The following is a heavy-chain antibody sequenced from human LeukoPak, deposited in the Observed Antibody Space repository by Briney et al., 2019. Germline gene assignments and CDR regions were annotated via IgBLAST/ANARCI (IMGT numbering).Heavy chain of an antibody. V-gene: IGHV3-21*01. J-gene: IGHJ4*02. CDR1: KFTFSNYW. CDR2: ISSSSYI. D-gene: IGHD3-22*01. Sequence: GGSLRLSCAASKFTFSNYWMTWVRQAPGKGLEWVSSISSSSYIYYADSVKGRFTISRDNAKNSLYLQMNSLRAEDTAVYYCARAKGYDSSGYYYSALRYWGQGTLVTVSS. CDR3: ARAKGYDSSGYYYSALRY.